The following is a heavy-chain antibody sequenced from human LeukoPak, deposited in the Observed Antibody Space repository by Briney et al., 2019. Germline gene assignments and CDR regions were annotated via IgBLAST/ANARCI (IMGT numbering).Heavy chain of an antibody. CDR2: ITTSGGST. Sequence: GGSLRLSCAASGFTFSSYAMSWVRQAPGEGLEWVPSITTSGGSTYYADSVKGRFTISRDNAKNTLYLQMNSLRAEDTAVYYCAKDHYVSGRYDAFDIWGQGTMATVSS. V-gene: IGHV3-23*01. CDR1: GFTFSSYA. J-gene: IGHJ3*02. D-gene: IGHD3-10*01. CDR3: AKDHYVSGRYDAFDI.